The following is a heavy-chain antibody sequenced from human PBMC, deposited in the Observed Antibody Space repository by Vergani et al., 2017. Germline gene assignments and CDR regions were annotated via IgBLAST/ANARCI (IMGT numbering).Heavy chain of an antibody. V-gene: IGHV3-33*06. CDR1: GLTFSNYA. D-gene: IGHD3-22*01. CDR2: IWSDGSKK. Sequence: QVQLVESGGGVVQPGRSLRLSCAASGLTFSNYAMHWVRQAPGKGLEWVAVIWSDGSKKYYGDSVRGRFTISRDNSKNTLYLQMNSLRAEDTAVYYCTKAGQYDSDNFHDSWGQGALVTVAS. CDR3: TKAGQYDSDNFHDS. J-gene: IGHJ1*01.